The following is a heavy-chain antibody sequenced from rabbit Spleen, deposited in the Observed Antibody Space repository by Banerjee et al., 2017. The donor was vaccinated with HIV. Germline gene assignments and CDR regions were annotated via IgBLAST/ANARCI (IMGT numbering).Heavy chain of an antibody. CDR2: IDTGSSGFT. J-gene: IGHJ4*01. D-gene: IGHD1-1*01. CDR1: GVSFSSNYY. CDR3: ARDGSGGISYYFNL. V-gene: IGHV1S40*01. Sequence: QSLEESGGDLVKPGASLTLTCTASGVSFSSNYYMCWVRQAPGKGLEWIACIDTGSSGFTYFASWAKGRFTCSKTSSTTVTLQMTSLTAADTATYFCARDGSGGISYYFNLWGPGTLVT.